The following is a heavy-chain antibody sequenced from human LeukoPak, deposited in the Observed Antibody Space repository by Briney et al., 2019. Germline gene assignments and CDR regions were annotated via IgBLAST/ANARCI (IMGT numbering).Heavy chain of an antibody. CDR3: AKDDAWLQFGE. D-gene: IGHD3-10*01. J-gene: IGHJ4*02. CDR1: GFTFSSHG. V-gene: IGHV3-23*01. Sequence: GGSLRLSCAASGFTFSSHGMNWVRKAPGKGLEWVSGISPRGDITYYADSVKGRFTVSRDNFKNTLYLEVISLTAEDTAVYYCAKDDAWLQFGEWGQGTLVTVSS. CDR2: ISPRGDIT.